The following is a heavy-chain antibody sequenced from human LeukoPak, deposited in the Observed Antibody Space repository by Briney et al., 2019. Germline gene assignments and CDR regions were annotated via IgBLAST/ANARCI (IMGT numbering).Heavy chain of an antibody. CDR2: ISVSGGST. J-gene: IGHJ5*02. CDR1: GFIFSNYG. Sequence: GGSLRLSCAASGFIFSNYGMNWVRQAPGKGLEWVSGISVSGGSTSYADSVKGRFTISSDNSKNTLYLQTISLTADDTAVYYGAGGTFGSGWFAWGQGTLVTVSS. V-gene: IGHV3-23*01. CDR3: AGGTFGSGWFA. D-gene: IGHD6-19*01.